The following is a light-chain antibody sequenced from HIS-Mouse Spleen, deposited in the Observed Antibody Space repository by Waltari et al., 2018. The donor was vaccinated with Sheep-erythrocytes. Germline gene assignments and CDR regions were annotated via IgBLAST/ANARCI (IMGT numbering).Light chain of an antibody. CDR3: CSYAGSSTPWV. V-gene: IGLV2-23*01. Sequence: QSALTQPASVSVSPGQSITISCTGTSSDVGSYNLVSWYQQHPGKAPKLMIYEGSKRPSAVSQRFSGSTSGNAASLTISGLQAEDEADYYCCSYAGSSTPWVFGGGTKLTVL. J-gene: IGLJ3*02. CDR1: SSDVGSYNL. CDR2: EGS.